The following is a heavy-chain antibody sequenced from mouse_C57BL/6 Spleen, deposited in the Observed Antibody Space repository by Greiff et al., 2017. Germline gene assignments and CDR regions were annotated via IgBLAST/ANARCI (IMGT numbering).Heavy chain of an antibody. J-gene: IGHJ2*01. CDR1: GYTFTSYW. V-gene: IGHV1-53*01. Sequence: QVQLQQPGTELVKPGASVKLSCTASGYTFTSYWMHWVKQRPGQGLEWIGNINPGNGGTNYAEKFKSKATLTVDKSSSTAYMQLISLTSEDSAVYYCARPHYDGRSLDYWGQGTTVTVSA. D-gene: IGHD1-1*01. CDR2: INPGNGGT. CDR3: ARPHYDGRSLDY.